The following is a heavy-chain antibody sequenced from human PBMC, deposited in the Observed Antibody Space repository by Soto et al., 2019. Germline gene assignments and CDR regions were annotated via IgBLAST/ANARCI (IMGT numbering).Heavy chain of an antibody. J-gene: IGHJ4*02. CDR1: GFTFSGFG. CDR3: ATGDSSGYIPDPIDS. V-gene: IGHV3-30*03. Sequence: QVQLVESGGGVVQPGRSLRLSCAVSGFTFSGFGMHWVRQAPGKGLECVAVISYEGSKKSYADSVKGRFTISRDNSKNTLFLQTNSLRADDTAVYYCATGDSSGYIPDPIDSWGQGTLVTVSS. CDR2: ISYEGSKK. D-gene: IGHD3-22*01.